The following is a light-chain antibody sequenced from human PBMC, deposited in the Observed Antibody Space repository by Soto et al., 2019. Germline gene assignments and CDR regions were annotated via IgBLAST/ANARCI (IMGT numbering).Light chain of an antibody. J-gene: IGKJ4*01. CDR1: QSVSNL. Sequence: EIVMTQSPATLSVSPGERATLSCRASQSVSNLLAWYQGKPGQAPRLLISGASTRATGIPARFSGSGSGTEFTLTISSLQSEDFAIYYCQHYSRWPLTFGGGTKVEIK. CDR2: GAS. CDR3: QHYSRWPLT. V-gene: IGKV3D-15*01.